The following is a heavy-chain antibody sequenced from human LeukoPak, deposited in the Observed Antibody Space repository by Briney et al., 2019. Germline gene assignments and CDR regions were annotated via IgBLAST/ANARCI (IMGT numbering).Heavy chain of an antibody. CDR3: AKPTYYDSSGYSPFDY. J-gene: IGHJ4*02. V-gene: IGHV3-23*01. D-gene: IGHD3-22*01. Sequence: PGGSLRLSCAASGFTFSSYAISWVRQAPGKGLEWVSAISGSGGSTYYADSVKGRFTISRDNSKNTLYLQMNSLRAEDTAVYYCAKPTYYDSSGYSPFDYWGQGTLVTVSS. CDR2: ISGSGGST. CDR1: GFTFSSYA.